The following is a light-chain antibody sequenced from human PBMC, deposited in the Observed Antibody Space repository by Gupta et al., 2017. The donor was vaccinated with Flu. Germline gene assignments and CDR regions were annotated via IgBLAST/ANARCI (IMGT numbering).Light chain of an antibody. CDR1: CIRPNG. CDR3: NSRDTRENNHWV. J-gene: IGLJ3*02. CDR2: GND. Sequence: QTVRITCHGDCIRPNGANCYQQRPGQAPRLVIYGNDKRRSGSSGRVSGSSSGNTAAVTITGARAEEEGDYYCNSRDTRENNHWVFGAGTKLAV. V-gene: IGLV3-19*01.